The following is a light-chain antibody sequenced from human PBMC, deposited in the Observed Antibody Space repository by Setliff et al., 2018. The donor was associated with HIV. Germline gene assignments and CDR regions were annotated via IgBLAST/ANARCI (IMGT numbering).Light chain of an antibody. CDR3: SASRPSRTLVV. J-gene: IGLJ1*01. Sequence: QSVLTQPASVSGSPGQSITISCTRTNSDIGGYNYVSWYQQLPGEAPKLIIFQLINRPSGVSDRFSGSKSGNTASLTISGLQAEDEADYYCSASRPSRTLVVFGTGTKVTVL. V-gene: IGLV2-14*01. CDR1: NSDIGGYNY. CDR2: QLI.